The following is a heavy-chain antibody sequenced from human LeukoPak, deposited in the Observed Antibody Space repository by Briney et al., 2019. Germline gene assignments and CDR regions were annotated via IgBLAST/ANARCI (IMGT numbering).Heavy chain of an antibody. J-gene: IGHJ3*02. Sequence: PGGSLRLSCAASGFTFSSYSMNWVREAPGKGLEWVSSISSSSSYIYYADSVKGRFTISRDNAKNSLYLQMNSLRAEDTAVYYCARDLVEDRFWSDYYFHDAFDIWGQGTMVTVSS. CDR1: GFTFSSYS. V-gene: IGHV3-21*01. CDR3: ARDLVEDRFWSDYYFHDAFDI. D-gene: IGHD3-3*01. CDR2: ISSSSSYI.